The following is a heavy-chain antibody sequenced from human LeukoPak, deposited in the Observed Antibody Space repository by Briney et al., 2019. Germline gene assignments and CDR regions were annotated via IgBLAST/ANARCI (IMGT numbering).Heavy chain of an antibody. CDR3: ARHRAEMASITDDTFDM. J-gene: IGHJ3*02. CDR1: GTSITPYS. Sequence: PSQTLSLTCSVSGTSITPYSWSWIRQPPGRGLEWIGYFYTSGNTHQNPSLKSRVTMSIDASKNQFSLRLSSMNAADTAVYYCARHRAEMASITDDTFDMWGQGTMVTVSS. V-gene: IGHV4-4*09. D-gene: IGHD5-24*01. CDR2: FYTSGNT.